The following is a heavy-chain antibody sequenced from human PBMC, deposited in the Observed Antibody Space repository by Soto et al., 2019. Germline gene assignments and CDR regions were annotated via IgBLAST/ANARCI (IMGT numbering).Heavy chain of an antibody. Sequence: SETLSLTCSVSGGSISSFTYYWGWIRQPPGKGLEWIGTVYYNENTYYNPSLKSRVTITVDTAKNQFSLNLRSVTAAAPSMYFSARRERYCGSPCWFDRWGPGTRVTVSS. J-gene: IGHJ5*02. CDR1: GGSISSFTYY. CDR3: ARRERYCGSPCWFDR. D-gene: IGHD2-21*01. CDR2: VYYNENT. V-gene: IGHV4-39*01.